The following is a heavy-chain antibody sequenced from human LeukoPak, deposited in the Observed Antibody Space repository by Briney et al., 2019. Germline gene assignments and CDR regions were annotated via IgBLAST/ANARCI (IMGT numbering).Heavy chain of an antibody. V-gene: IGHV4-39*01. J-gene: IGHJ5*02. CDR1: GGSMNSADYY. D-gene: IGHD6-13*01. Sequence: PSETLSLTCSVPGGSMNSADYYWNWIRQPPGEGLEWIGRISYAGSTYYNPSLRSRVTISVDTSKNQFSLELRSLTAADTAVYYCARRAIPAEGSFDPWGQGTLVTVSS. CDR3: ARRAIPAEGSFDP. CDR2: ISYAGST.